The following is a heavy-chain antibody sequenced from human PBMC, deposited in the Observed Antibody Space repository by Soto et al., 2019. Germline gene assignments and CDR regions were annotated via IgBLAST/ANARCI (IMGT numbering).Heavy chain of an antibody. V-gene: IGHV1-2*04. Sequence: ASVKVSCKASGYTFTGYYMHWVRQAPGQGLEWMGWINPNSGGTNYAQKFQGWVTMPRDTSISTAYMELSRLRSDDTAVYYCAREYYDSSGYYHSNDAFDIWGQGTMVTVSS. D-gene: IGHD3-22*01. CDR2: INPNSGGT. J-gene: IGHJ3*02. CDR1: GYTFTGYY. CDR3: AREYYDSSGYYHSNDAFDI.